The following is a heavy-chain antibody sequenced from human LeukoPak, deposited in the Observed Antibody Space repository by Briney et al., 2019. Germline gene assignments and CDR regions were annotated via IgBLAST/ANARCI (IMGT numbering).Heavy chain of an antibody. CDR2: IIPIFGTA. J-gene: IGHJ6*04. CDR3: ARGRYYDFWSGYLPVDV. Sequence: GASVKVSFKASGGTFISYAISWVRQAPGQGLEWMGGIIPIFGTANYAQKFQGRVTITTDESTSTAYMELSSLRSEDTAVYYCARGRYYDFWSGYLPVDVWGKGTTVTVSS. D-gene: IGHD3-3*01. V-gene: IGHV1-69*05. CDR1: GGTFISYA.